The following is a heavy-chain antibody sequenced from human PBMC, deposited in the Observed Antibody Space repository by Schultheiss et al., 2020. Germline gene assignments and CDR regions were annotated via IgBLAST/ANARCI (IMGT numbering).Heavy chain of an antibody. Sequence: GESLKISCAASGFTFRSYEMNWVRQAPGKGLEWVSYISVSGNIIKYADSVKGRFTISRDNAKNSLYLQMNSLRAEDTAVYFCAGPRAPIDYWGQGTLVTVSS. V-gene: IGHV3-48*03. J-gene: IGHJ4*02. CDR2: ISVSGNII. CDR3: AGPRAPIDY. CDR1: GFTFRSYE.